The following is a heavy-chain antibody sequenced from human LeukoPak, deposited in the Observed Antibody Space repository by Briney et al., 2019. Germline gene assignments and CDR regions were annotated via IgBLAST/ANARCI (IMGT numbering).Heavy chain of an antibody. CDR2: INHSGST. CDR1: GGSFSGYF. CDR3: ARGLTTVTTFNWFDP. D-gene: IGHD4-17*01. Sequence: SETLSLTCAVYGGSFSGYFWSWIRQPPGKGLEWIGEINHSGSTNYNPSLKSRVTISVDTSKNQFSLKLSSVTAADTALYSCARGLTTVTTFNWFDPWGQGTLVAVSS. J-gene: IGHJ5*02. V-gene: IGHV4-34*01.